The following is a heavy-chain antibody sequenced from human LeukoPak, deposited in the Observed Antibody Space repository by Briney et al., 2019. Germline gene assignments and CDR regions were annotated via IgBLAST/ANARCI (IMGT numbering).Heavy chain of an antibody. CDR3: ARGGGAYYFDY. D-gene: IGHD3-10*01. Sequence: GGSLRLSCAASGLTFSNYWMHWVRQAPGKGLVWVSRINNLGTSTNYADSVRGRFTISRDDAKNTLYLQMNSLRAEDTAVYYCARGGGAYYFDYWGRGTLVTVSS. V-gene: IGHV3-74*01. CDR2: INNLGTST. J-gene: IGHJ4*02. CDR1: GLTFSNYW.